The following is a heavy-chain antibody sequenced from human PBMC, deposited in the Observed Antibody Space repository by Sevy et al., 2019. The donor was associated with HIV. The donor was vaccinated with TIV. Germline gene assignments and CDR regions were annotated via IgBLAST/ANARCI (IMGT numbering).Heavy chain of an antibody. CDR3: GRGIGAWGKSETSRPPFFFYYFDS. CDR2: ISWNSGSI. J-gene: IGHJ4*02. CDR1: GFSLDDYA. V-gene: IGHV3-9*01. D-gene: IGHD3-3*02. Sequence: GGSLRLSCAASGFSLDDYAMHWVRQSSGKGLEWVAGISWNSGSIGYADSVKGRFTISRDNARNTLYLQMNNMRSEDKALYYCGRGIGAWGKSETSRPPFFFYYFDSWGQGTLVTVSS.